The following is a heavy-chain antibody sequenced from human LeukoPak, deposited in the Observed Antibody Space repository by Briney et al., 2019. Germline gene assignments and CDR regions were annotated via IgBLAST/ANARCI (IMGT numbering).Heavy chain of an antibody. CDR3: ARVRGYSGYQGYYFDY. Sequence: PGGSLRLSCAASGFTFSSYWMSWVRQAPGKGLEWVANIKQDGSEKYYVDSVKGRFTISRDNAKNSLYLQMNSLRAEDTAVYYCARVRGYSGYQGYYFDYWGQGTLVTVSS. CDR1: GFTFSSYW. D-gene: IGHD5-12*01. CDR2: IKQDGSEK. V-gene: IGHV3-7*01. J-gene: IGHJ4*02.